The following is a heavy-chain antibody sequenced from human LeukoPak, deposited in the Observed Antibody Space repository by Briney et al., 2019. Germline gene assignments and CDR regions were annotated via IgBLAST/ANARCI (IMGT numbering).Heavy chain of an antibody. CDR3: ARDAWQLVPSLYCHYYYYMDV. V-gene: IGHV3-20*04. J-gene: IGHJ6*03. Sequence: GRSLRLSCAASGFNFRSYEMNWVRQAPGKGLEWVSGINWNGGSTGYADSVKGRFTISRDNAKNSLYLQMNSLRAEDTALYYCARDAWQLVPSLYCHYYYYMDVWGKGTTVTVSS. CDR2: INWNGGST. D-gene: IGHD6-6*01. CDR1: GFNFRSYE.